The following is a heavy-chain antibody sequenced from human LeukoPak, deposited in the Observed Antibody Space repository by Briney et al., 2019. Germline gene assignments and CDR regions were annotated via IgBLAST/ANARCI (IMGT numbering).Heavy chain of an antibody. D-gene: IGHD3-10*01. Sequence: GESLKISCKGSGYDFTSYWIAWVRQMPGKGLEWMGIIYPGVSDTRYSPSLQGQVTISADKSITTAYLQWSSLKASDTAMYYCARQNYYGSGSGDYWGQGTLVTVSS. CDR2: IYPGVSDT. CDR1: GYDFTSYW. V-gene: IGHV5-51*01. J-gene: IGHJ4*02. CDR3: ARQNYYGSGSGDY.